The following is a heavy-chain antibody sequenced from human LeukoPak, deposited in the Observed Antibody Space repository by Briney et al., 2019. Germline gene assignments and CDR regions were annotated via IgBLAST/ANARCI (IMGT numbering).Heavy chain of an antibody. CDR1: GGSISSGSYY. V-gene: IGHV4-61*02. D-gene: IGHD6-19*01. CDR2: IYTSGST. Sequence: SETLSLTCTVSGGSISSGSYYWSWIRQPAGKGLEWIGRIYTSGSTNYNPSLKSRVTISVDTSKNQFSLKLSSVTDADTAVYYCARGGGIAVSGEWGQGTLVTVSS. CDR3: ARGGGIAVSGE. J-gene: IGHJ4*02.